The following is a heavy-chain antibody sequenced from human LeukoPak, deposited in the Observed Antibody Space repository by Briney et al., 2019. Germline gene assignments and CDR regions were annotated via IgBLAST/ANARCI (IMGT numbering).Heavy chain of an antibody. CDR2: ISSSGSTI. CDR3: ARVHGVYYYGMDV. Sequence: GGPLRLSCAASGFTFSSYEMNWVRQAPGKGLEWVSYISSSGSTIYYADSVKGRFTISRDNAKNSLYLQMNSLRAEDTAVYYCARVHGVYYYGMDVWGQGTTVTVSS. CDR1: GFTFSSYE. V-gene: IGHV3-48*03. D-gene: IGHD4-17*01. J-gene: IGHJ6*02.